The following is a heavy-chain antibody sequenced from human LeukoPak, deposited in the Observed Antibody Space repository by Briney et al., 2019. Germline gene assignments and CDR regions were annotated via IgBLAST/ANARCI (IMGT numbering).Heavy chain of an antibody. V-gene: IGHV4-39*01. Sequence: PSETLSLTCTVSGGSISSSSYYWGWIRQPPGKGLEWIGSIYYSGSTYYNPSLKSRVTISVDTSKNQFSLKLSSVTAADTAVYYCARLGRIVVVPAAMSWFDPWGQGTLVTVPS. CDR1: GGSISSSSYY. CDR2: IYYSGST. CDR3: ARLGRIVVVPAAMSWFDP. J-gene: IGHJ5*02. D-gene: IGHD2-2*01.